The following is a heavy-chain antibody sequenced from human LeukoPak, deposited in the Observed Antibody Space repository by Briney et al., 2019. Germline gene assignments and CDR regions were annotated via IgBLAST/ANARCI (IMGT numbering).Heavy chain of an antibody. J-gene: IGHJ4*02. CDR2: ISSGGTYE. CDR3: ARDSTYYYDSGSSGPHYFDN. Sequence: GTSLRPSCAASGFTLSNYAIHWVRQAPGKWLEWVSLISSGGTYEYYEDAVKGRFTISRDNFKNTLYQQLNSLSAEDTAVYYWARDSTYYYDSGSSGPHYFDNWGQGTLVTVSS. V-gene: IGHV3-30*01. CDR1: GFTLSNYA. D-gene: IGHD3-10*01.